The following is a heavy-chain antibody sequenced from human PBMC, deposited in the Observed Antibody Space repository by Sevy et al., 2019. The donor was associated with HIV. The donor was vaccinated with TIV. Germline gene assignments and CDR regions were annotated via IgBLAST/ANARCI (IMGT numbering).Heavy chain of an antibody. CDR1: GFTFSSYG. CDR3: AKVGQYYDFWSGYYYYYGMDV. J-gene: IGHJ6*02. CDR2: ISYDGSNK. Sequence: GGSLRLSCAASGFTFSSYGMHWVRQAPGKGLEWVAVISYDGSNKYYADSVKGRFTTSRDNSKNTLYLQMNSLRAEDTVVYYCAKVGQYYDFWSGYYYYYGMDVWGQGTTVTVSS. D-gene: IGHD3-3*01. V-gene: IGHV3-30*18.